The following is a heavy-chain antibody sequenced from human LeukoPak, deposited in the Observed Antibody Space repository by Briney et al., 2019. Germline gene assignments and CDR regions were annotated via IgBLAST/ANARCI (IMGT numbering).Heavy chain of an antibody. Sequence: GGSLRLSCAASGFIFSDYYMNWFRQAPGRGLEWVSYISSSGNTIYYADSVKGRFTISRDNAKNSLYLQMSSLRAEDTAVYYCAREGDSSGPDFEYWGQGALVTVSS. J-gene: IGHJ4*02. CDR1: GFIFSDYY. D-gene: IGHD3-22*01. CDR2: ISSSGNTI. CDR3: AREGDSSGPDFEY. V-gene: IGHV3-11*01.